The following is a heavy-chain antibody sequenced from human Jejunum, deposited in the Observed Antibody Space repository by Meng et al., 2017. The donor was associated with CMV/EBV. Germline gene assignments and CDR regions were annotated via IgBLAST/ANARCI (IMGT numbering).Heavy chain of an antibody. V-gene: IGHV4-30-4*08. J-gene: IGHJ4*02. CDR2: IHDAGST. Sequence: GAVLWSPSQPLSLTCSVSVGSIRSGYYYWSWVPQPPGKGLELIGYIHDAGSTSHNPSLKSRVDISLGTSKNQFSLTLNSVTAEDTAVYFCARGSIFVSFDSWGQGTLVTVSS. CDR3: ARGSIFVSFDS. D-gene: IGHD3-3*01. CDR1: VGSIRSGYYY.